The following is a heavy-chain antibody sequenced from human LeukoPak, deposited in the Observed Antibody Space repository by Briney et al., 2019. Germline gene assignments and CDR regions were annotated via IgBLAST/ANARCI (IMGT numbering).Heavy chain of an antibody. V-gene: IGHV1-2*02. Sequence: ASVKVSCKASGYTFTGYYMHWVRQAPGQGLEWMGWINPNSGGTNYAQKFQGRVTMTRDTSIRTVYMELKNLRPDDTAVYFCANQEGIGAPGAWFDLWGQGTLVTVSS. CDR3: ANQEGIGAPGAWFDL. D-gene: IGHD1-26*01. J-gene: IGHJ5*02. CDR2: INPNSGGT. CDR1: GYTFTGYY.